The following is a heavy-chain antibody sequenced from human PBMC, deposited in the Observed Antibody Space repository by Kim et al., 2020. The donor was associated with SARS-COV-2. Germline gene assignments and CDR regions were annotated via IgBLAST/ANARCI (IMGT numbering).Heavy chain of an antibody. CDR2: ISGDGGIT. J-gene: IGHJ6*01. D-gene: IGHD1-26*01. CDR1: GFPFDDYA. Sequence: GGSLRLSCAASGFPFDDYAMHWVRQAPGKGLEWFSLISGDGGITYYVDSVKGRFISARDNSKKSLYLKMNSRRTEDISLYYFTKDKIRRLIVIGVYYYGMDVWVPVTTVTGS. V-gene: IGHV3-43*02. CDR3: TKDKIRRLIVIGVYYYGMDV.